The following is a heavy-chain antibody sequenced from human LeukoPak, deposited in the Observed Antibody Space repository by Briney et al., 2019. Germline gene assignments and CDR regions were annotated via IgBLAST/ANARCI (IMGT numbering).Heavy chain of an antibody. Sequence: ASVKVSCKASGYTFTSYGINWVRQAPGQGLEWMGWISAYNGNTNYAQKLRGRVTMTTDTSTSTAYMELRSLRSDDTAVYYCARVGDYGENGGAFDIWGQGTMVTVSS. D-gene: IGHD4-17*01. CDR3: ARVGDYGENGGAFDI. J-gene: IGHJ3*02. V-gene: IGHV1-18*01. CDR2: ISAYNGNT. CDR1: GYTFTSYG.